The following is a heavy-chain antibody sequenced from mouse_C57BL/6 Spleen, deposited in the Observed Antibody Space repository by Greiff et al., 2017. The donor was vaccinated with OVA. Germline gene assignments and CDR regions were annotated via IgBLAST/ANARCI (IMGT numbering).Heavy chain of an antibody. V-gene: IGHV1-82*01. CDR3: ARSRGNYYFDY. Sequence: VKLMESGPELVKPGASVKISCKASGYAFSSSWMNWVKQRPGKGLEWIGRIYPGDGDTNYNGKFKGKATLTADKSSSTAYMQLSSLTSEDSAVYFCARSRGNYYFDYWGQGTTLTVSS. CDR2: IYPGDGDT. J-gene: IGHJ2*01. CDR1: GYAFSSSW. D-gene: IGHD2-1*01.